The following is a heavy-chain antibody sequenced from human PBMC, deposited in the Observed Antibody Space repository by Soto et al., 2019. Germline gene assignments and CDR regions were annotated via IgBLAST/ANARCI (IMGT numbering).Heavy chain of an antibody. CDR2: INPSGGST. CDR1: GYTFTSYY. J-gene: IGHJ6*02. Sequence: ASVKVSCKASGYTFTSYYMHWVRQAPGQGLEWMGIINPSGGSTSYAQKFQGRVTMTRDTSTSTVYMELSSLRSEDTAVYYCARGGCSSTSCSQPRRNYYYYYGMDVWGQGTTVTVSS. D-gene: IGHD2-2*01. V-gene: IGHV1-46*01. CDR3: ARGGCSSTSCSQPRRNYYYYYGMDV.